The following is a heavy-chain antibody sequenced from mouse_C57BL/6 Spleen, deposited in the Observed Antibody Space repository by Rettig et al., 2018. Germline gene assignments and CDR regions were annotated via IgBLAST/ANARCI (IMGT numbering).Heavy chain of an antibody. V-gene: IGHV2-6*01. CDR1: GFSLTSYG. Sequence: QVQLKESGPGLVAPSQSLSITCTVSGFSLTSYGVDWVRQSPGKGLEWLGVIWGVGSTNYNSALKSRLSISKDNSKSQVLLKMNRLQTEETGMYDGGSVYYGYAFAYWGQGTLVTVSA. J-gene: IGHJ3*01. D-gene: IGHD2-2*01. CDR3: GSVYYGYAFAY. CDR2: IWGVGST.